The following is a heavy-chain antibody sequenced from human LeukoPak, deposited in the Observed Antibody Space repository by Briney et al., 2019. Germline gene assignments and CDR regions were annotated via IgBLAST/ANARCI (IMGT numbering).Heavy chain of an antibody. CDR3: VKDGRMATITYNDLFDY. J-gene: IGHJ4*02. CDR2: ISSNGGST. CDR1: GFTFSSHA. Sequence: GGSLRLSCSASGFTFSSHAMHWGRQAPGGGLEYVSAISSNGGSTYYADSVKGRFTISRDNSKNTLYLQMSSLRAEDTAVYYCVKDGRMATITYNDLFDYWGQGTLVTVSS. D-gene: IGHD5-24*01. V-gene: IGHV3-64D*06.